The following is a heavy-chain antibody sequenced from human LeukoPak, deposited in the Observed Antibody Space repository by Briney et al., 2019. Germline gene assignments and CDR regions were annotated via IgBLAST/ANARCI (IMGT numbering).Heavy chain of an antibody. Sequence: ASVKVSCKASGGTFSSYAISWVRQAPGQGLEWMGRIIPILGIANYAQKFQGRVTITADKSTSTAYMELSSLRSEDTAVYYCASDPYDSSQRAFDIWGQGTMVTVSS. D-gene: IGHD3-22*01. V-gene: IGHV1-69*04. J-gene: IGHJ3*02. CDR2: IIPILGIA. CDR1: GGTFSSYA. CDR3: ASDPYDSSQRAFDI.